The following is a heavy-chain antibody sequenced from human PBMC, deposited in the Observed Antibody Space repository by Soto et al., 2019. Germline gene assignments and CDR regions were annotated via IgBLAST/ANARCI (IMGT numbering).Heavy chain of an antibody. V-gene: IGHV1-2*04. Sequence: ASVKVSCKASGYSFTDYHIHWVRQAPGQGLEWLGRMNPKSGGTSTAQKFQGWVTMTTDTSISTASMELTRLTSDDTAMYYCGRHPYGMDVWGQGTTVTVSS. J-gene: IGHJ6*02. CDR3: GRHPYGMDV. CDR2: MNPKSGGT. CDR1: GYSFTDYH.